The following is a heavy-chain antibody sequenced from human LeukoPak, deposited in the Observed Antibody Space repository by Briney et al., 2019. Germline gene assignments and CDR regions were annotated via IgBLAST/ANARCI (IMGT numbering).Heavy chain of an antibody. CDR2: IYYSGST. CDR3: ARHEASGSYYGGGYYFDY. J-gene: IGHJ4*02. V-gene: IGHV4-39*01. D-gene: IGHD1-26*01. CDR1: GGSISSSSYY. Sequence: SETLSLTCTVSGGSISSSSYYWGWIRQPPGKGLEWIGSIYYSGSTYYNPSLKSRVTISVDTSKNQFSLKLSSVTAADTAVYYRARHEASGSYYGGGYYFDYWGQGTLVTVSS.